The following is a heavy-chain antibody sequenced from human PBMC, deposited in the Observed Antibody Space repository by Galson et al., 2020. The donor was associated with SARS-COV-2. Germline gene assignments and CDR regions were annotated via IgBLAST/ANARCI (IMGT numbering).Heavy chain of an antibody. CDR1: GFNFSTYA. CDR3: AKDLALLDS. CDR2: TYSGGTT. D-gene: IGHD5-12*01. J-gene: IGHJ4*02. Sequence: GESLKISCAASGFNFSTYAMNWVRQAPGKGLQYVSVTYSGGTTYYADSVKGRFTVSRDNSKNTLFLQMNGLRVEDTAIYYCAKDLALLDSWGQGTLVTVSS. V-gene: IGHV3-23*03.